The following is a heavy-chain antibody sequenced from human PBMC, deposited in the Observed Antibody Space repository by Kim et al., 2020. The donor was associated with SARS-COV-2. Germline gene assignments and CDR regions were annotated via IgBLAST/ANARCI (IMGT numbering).Heavy chain of an antibody. CDR1: GGSISSYY. CDR3: AGYSGGDIAFDI. D-gene: IGHD3-10*01. CDR2: IYYSGST. Sequence: SETLSLTCTVSGGSISSYYWSWIRQPPGKGLEWIGYIYYSGSTNYNPSLKSRVTISVDTSKNQFSLKLSSVTAADTAVYYCAGYSGGDIAFDIWGQGTMVTVSS. J-gene: IGHJ3*02. V-gene: IGHV4-59*01.